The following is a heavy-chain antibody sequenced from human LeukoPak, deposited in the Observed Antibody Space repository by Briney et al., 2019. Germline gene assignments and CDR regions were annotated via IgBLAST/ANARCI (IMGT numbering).Heavy chain of an antibody. D-gene: IGHD5-24*01. J-gene: IGHJ6*03. V-gene: IGHV3-20*04. CDR2: INWNGGNT. Sequence: GGSLRLSCAASGFTFDDYGMSWVRQAPGKGLEWVSGINWNGGNTGYADSVKGRFTISRDNAKNSLYLQMNSLRAEDTAVYYCARDRWLQSNYYMDVWGKGTTVTISS. CDR1: GFTFDDYG. CDR3: ARDRWLQSNYYMDV.